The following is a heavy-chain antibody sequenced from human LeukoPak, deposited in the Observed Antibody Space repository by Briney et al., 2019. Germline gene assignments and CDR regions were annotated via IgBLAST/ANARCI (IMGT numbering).Heavy chain of an antibody. D-gene: IGHD3-9*01. CDR3: ATIRLATNDAFDI. V-gene: IGHV3-23*01. J-gene: IGHJ3*02. CDR1: GFTFSSYA. Sequence: GGSLRLSCAASGFTFSSYAMSWVRQAPGKGLEWVSAISGSGGSTYYADSVKGRFTISRGNSKNTLYLQMNSLRAKDTAVYYCATIRLATNDAFDIWGQGTMVTVSS. CDR2: ISGSGGST.